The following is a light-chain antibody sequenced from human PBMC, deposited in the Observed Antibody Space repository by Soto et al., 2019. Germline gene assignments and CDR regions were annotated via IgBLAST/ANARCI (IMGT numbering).Light chain of an antibody. J-gene: IGKJ5*01. CDR2: GAS. Sequence: EIVLTQSPGTLSLSPGERATLSCRASQSVNSNHLAWYQQRPGQAPRLLIYGASIRATGIPDRFSGSGSGTDFTLNISRLEPEDFAVFYCQQYGISLVTFGQGTRLEIK. V-gene: IGKV3-20*01. CDR1: QSVNSNH. CDR3: QQYGISLVT.